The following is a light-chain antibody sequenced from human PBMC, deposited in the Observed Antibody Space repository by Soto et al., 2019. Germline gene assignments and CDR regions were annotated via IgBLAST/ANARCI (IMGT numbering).Light chain of an antibody. CDR2: EVS. Sequence: QSALTQPASVSGSPGQSITISCTVTSSDVGGFNYVSWYQQFPGKAPKLMIYEVSNRPSGVSNRFSGSKSGNTASLTISGLQAEDEGDYYCSSYTTSNTLVFGTGTKVTV. CDR1: SSDVGGFNY. V-gene: IGLV2-14*01. CDR3: SSYTTSNTLV. J-gene: IGLJ1*01.